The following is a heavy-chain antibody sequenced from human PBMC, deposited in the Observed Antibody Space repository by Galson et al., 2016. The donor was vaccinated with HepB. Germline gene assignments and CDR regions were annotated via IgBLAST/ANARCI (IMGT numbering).Heavy chain of an antibody. J-gene: IGHJ6*02. CDR1: GDNSNIYW. D-gene: IGHD1-14*01. CDR2: IYPGDSDT. Sequence: QSGAEVKQPGESLQISCTTSGDNSNIYWIAWVRQMPGTGPEWMGIIYPGDSDTRYSPSFQGTVTISADKSISTAYLQWSSLKASDTAMFYCARVLWPPHRDRYYYGMDVWGQGTTVTVSS. CDR3: ARVLWPPHRDRYYYGMDV. V-gene: IGHV5-51*01.